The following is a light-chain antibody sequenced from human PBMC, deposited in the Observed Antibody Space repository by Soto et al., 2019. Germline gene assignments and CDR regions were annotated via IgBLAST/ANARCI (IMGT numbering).Light chain of an antibody. Sequence: QSALTQPRSVSGSPGQSVTVSCTGTSSDVGADNYVAWYQQHPGKVPKLMISDVNKRPSGVPDRFSGSTSGNTASLTISGLRSEDEADYYCCTFAGRTFVFGTGTKLTVL. CDR3: CTFAGRTFV. V-gene: IGLV2-11*01. CDR1: SSDVGADNY. CDR2: DVN. J-gene: IGLJ1*01.